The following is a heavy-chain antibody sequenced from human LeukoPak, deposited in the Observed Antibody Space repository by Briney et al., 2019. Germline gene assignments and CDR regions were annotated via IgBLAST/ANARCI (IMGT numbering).Heavy chain of an antibody. D-gene: IGHD4-17*01. CDR3: ARVGDGDYGYFFDS. J-gene: IGHJ4*02. CDR1: GGSISGYY. Sequence: SETLSLTCTVSGGSISGYYWTWIRQPPGKGLEWIGYVSYSGSSNYNPSLKRRVTILLETSKNQFSLKLSSVTAADAAVYYCARVGDGDYGYFFDSWGQGTLVTVSS. V-gene: IGHV4-59*01. CDR2: VSYSGSS.